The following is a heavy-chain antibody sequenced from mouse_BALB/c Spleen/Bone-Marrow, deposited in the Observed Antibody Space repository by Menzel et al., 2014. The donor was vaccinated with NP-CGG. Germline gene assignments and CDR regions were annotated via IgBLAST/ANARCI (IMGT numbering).Heavy chain of an antibody. Sequence: VQLQQSRAALVSPGASVKLSCLAYGITFNRYWIHCVKQRHEQGPEWIGEIIPSNGRTNYNEKFKSKATRTDDKSSSTAYMQLSSLTSEDSAVYYWERDGNYKYAIDYWGHGSSLTGSS. D-gene: IGHD2-1*01. CDR1: GITFNRYW. V-gene: IGHV1S81*02. CDR2: IIPSNGRT. J-gene: IGHJ4*01. CDR3: ERDGNYKYAIDY.